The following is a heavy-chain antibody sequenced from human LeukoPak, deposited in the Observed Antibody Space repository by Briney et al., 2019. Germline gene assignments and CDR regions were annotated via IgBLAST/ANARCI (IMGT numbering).Heavy chain of an antibody. D-gene: IGHD6-13*01. Sequence: PGGSLRLSCAASGFTISNYWMHWVRQAPGKGLVWVARIKNDGSSTTYADSVKGRFTISRDNSRNTLYLQMNSLSAEDTAVYYCAKDAAGPEYWGQGTLVTVSS. CDR2: IKNDGSST. CDR3: AKDAAGPEY. J-gene: IGHJ4*02. CDR1: GFTISNYW. V-gene: IGHV3-74*01.